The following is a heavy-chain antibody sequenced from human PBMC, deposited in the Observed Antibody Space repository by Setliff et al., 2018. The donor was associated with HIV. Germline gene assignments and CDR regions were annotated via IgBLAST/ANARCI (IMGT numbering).Heavy chain of an antibody. V-gene: IGHV3-30*03. CDR2: ISYDGRDK. D-gene: IGHD3-22*01. J-gene: IGHJ6*03. CDR3: ARVVKGSGYLGSYYYYMDV. Sequence: SCAASGFSFGNDGMTWVRQAPGKGLEWVAVISYDGRDKFYADSVKGRFSISRDNSKNTVFLQMNSLRADDTAVYYCARVVKGSGYLGSYYYYMDVWGKGTTVTVSS. CDR1: GFSFGNDG.